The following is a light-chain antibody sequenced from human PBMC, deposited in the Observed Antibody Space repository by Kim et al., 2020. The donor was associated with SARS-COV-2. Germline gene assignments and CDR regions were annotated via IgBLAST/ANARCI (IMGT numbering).Light chain of an antibody. Sequence: GQSITISCTGTSSDGGSYNLVSWYQQHPGKAPKVMIYEVSKRPSGVPNRFSGSKSGNTASLTISGLQAEDEADYYCCSYAGSSTLVFGGGTQLTVL. CDR2: EVS. CDR1: SSDGGSYNL. CDR3: CSYAGSSTLV. J-gene: IGLJ3*02. V-gene: IGLV2-23*02.